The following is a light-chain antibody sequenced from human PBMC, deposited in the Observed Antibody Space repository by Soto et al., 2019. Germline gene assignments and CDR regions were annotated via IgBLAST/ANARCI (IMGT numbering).Light chain of an antibody. CDR3: QHYSSYL. V-gene: IGKV1-5*01. J-gene: IGKJ2*01. Sequence: DIQMTQSPSTLSASVGGRVTITCRASQTIISTTLAWYQQKPGKAPRLLIYDASILQTGVPSRFSGSGSGTEFTLTISSLQPDDFATYYCQHYSSYLFGQGTKVDI. CDR2: DAS. CDR1: QTIISTT.